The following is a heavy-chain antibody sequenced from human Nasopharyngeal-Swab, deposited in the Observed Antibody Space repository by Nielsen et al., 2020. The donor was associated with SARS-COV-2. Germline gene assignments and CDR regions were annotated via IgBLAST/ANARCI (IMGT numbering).Heavy chain of an antibody. CDR2: IRSKAHNYAA. CDR3: VRQTGYHFDS. J-gene: IGHJ4*02. D-gene: IGHD5-12*01. V-gene: IGHV3-73*01. Sequence: GGSLRLSCAASGFTFSGSATHWVRQASGKGLEWVGRIRSKAHNYAAVYAASVEGRFTISRDDSKKTAFLQMDSLKSEDTAVYFCVRQTGYHFDSWGQGTLVTVSS. CDR1: GFTFSGSA.